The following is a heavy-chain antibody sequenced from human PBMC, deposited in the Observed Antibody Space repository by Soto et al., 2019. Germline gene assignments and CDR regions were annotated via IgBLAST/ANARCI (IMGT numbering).Heavy chain of an antibody. CDR3: ARQDTSGYAFDY. Sequence: PSETLSLTCTVSGGSISGYYWSWIRQPPGKGLEWIGYIYYSGSTNYNPSLKSRVTISVDTSKNQFSLKLSSVTAADTAVYYCARQDTSGYAFDYWGQGTLVTVSS. J-gene: IGHJ4*02. CDR2: IYYSGST. V-gene: IGHV4-59*08. CDR1: GGSISGYY. D-gene: IGHD3-22*01.